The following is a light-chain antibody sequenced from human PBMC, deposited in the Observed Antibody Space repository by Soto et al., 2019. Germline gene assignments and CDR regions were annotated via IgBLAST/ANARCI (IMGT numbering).Light chain of an antibody. CDR2: GAS. J-gene: IGKJ2*01. Sequence: EILMTQSPATLSVSPGGRVTLSCRASQSVGNNLAWYQQKPGQAPRLLIYGASTRATGIPARFSGSGSGTEFTRTISSLNSEDFSVYYCQQHNDWPYTFGQGTKLEIE. CDR3: QQHNDWPYT. V-gene: IGKV3-15*01. CDR1: QSVGNN.